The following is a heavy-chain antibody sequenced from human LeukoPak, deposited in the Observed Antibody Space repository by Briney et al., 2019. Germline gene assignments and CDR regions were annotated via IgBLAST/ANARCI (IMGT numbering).Heavy chain of an antibody. CDR3: ARLIVVVTGRMYFDL. Sequence: GESLKISCQGSGCRFTSYWIGWAREMPGKGLEWMGIIYPGDSDIRYSPSFQGQVTISADKSISTAYLQWSRLKASGTAMYYCARLIVVVTGRMYFDLWGRGTLVTVSS. J-gene: IGHJ2*01. CDR1: GCRFTSYW. V-gene: IGHV5-51*01. CDR2: IYPGDSDI. D-gene: IGHD2-21*02.